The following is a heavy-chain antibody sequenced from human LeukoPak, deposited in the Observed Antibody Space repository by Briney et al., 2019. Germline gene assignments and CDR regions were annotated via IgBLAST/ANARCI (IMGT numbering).Heavy chain of an antibody. D-gene: IGHD2-2*02. Sequence: PSETLSLTCTVSGGSISSGGYYWSWIRQPPGKGLEWIGYIYHSGSTYCNPSLKSRVTISVDRSKNQFSLKLSSVTAADTAVYYCARYPQGAFDIWGQGTMVTVSS. CDR3: ARYPQGAFDI. V-gene: IGHV4-30-2*01. CDR1: GGSISSGGYY. J-gene: IGHJ3*02. CDR2: IYHSGST.